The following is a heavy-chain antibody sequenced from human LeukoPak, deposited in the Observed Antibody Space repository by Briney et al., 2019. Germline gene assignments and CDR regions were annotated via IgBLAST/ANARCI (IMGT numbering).Heavy chain of an antibody. CDR1: GASISSNNW. Sequence: SGTLSLTCAVSGASISSNNWWSWVRQPQGKGLEWIGEIHLGGRTNYNPSLKSRVTISLDKSNNQFSLELTSVTAADTAVYYCGRIGFSGYGTVDYWGQGTLVTVSS. D-gene: IGHD5-12*01. J-gene: IGHJ4*02. V-gene: IGHV4-4*02. CDR2: IHLGGRT. CDR3: GRIGFSGYGTVDY.